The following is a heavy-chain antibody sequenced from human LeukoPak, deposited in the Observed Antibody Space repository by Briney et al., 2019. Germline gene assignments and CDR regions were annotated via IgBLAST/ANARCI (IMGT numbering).Heavy chain of an antibody. V-gene: IGHV3-23*01. D-gene: IGHD6-13*01. CDR1: GFTFRSFA. Sequence: GGSLRLSCAASGFTFRSFAMSWVRQAPGKGLKWVSTINDNGAGTYYADSVNGRFTVSRDNSYNTVSLQMNSLRDEDTGVYYCARGLYSSWYFSFYYYYMDVWGKGTTVTVSS. CDR3: ARGLYSSWYFSFYYYYMDV. J-gene: IGHJ6*03. CDR2: INDNGAGT.